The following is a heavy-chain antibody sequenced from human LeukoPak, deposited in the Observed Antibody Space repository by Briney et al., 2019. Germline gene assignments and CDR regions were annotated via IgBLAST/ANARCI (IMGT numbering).Heavy chain of an antibody. V-gene: IGHV1-46*01. CDR2: INPSGGST. CDR1: GYTFTSYY. D-gene: IGHD3-22*01. J-gene: IGHJ4*02. CDR3: ARDRYDSSGYYCPPDY. Sequence: GASVKVSCKASGYTFTSYYMHWVRQAPGQGLEWMGIINPSGGSTSYAQKFQGRVTMTRDTSTSTVYMELSSLRSEDTAVYYCARDRYDSSGYYCPPDYWGQGTLVTVSS.